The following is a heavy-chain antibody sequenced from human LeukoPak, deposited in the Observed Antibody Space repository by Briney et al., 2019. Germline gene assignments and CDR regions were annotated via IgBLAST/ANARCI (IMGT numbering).Heavy chain of an antibody. V-gene: IGHV3-9*01. CDR2: ISRDSGSI. CDR1: GFTFDDYA. Sequence: GRSLRLSCAASGFTFDDYAMHWVRQAPGKGLEWVSGISRDSGSIGYADSMEGRFTISRDNAKNSLYLQMNSLRAEDTALYYCAKGTIKGTPKYYFYNWGQGTLVTVSS. CDR3: AKGTIKGTPKYYFYN. J-gene: IGHJ4*02. D-gene: IGHD5-24*01.